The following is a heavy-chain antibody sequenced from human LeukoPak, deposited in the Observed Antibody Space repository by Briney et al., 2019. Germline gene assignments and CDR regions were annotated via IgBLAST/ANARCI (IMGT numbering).Heavy chain of an antibody. Sequence: ASVKVSCKASGYTFTSYDINWVRQATGQGLEWMGWMNPNSGNTGYAQKFQGRVTMTRNTSISTAYMELSSLRSEDTAVYYCARGCGGSCYSSGCYGMDVWGQGTTVTVSS. CDR2: MNPNSGNT. V-gene: IGHV1-8*01. J-gene: IGHJ6*02. CDR1: GYTFTSYD. D-gene: IGHD2-15*01. CDR3: ARGCGGSCYSSGCYGMDV.